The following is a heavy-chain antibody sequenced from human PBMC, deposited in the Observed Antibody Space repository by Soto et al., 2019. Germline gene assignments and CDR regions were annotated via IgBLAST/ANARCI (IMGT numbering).Heavy chain of an antibody. Sequence: QVQLQESGPGLVKPSQTLSLTCNVSGASISGGGHYWTWIRQPPGKGLEWIGYIYGSENTYYRPSLKSRVTISVDTYKNQYALKLGSVTAAATADYYSDSGLGGDATLDDCGQEDLVTLSS. V-gene: IGHV4-30-4*01. D-gene: IGHD2-21*01. CDR2: IYGSENT. CDR1: GASISGGGHY. CDR3: DSGLGGDATLDD. J-gene: IGHJ4*02.